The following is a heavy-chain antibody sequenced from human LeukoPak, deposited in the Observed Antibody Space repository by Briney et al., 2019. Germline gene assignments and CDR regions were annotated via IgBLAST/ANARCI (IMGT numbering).Heavy chain of an antibody. D-gene: IGHD1-26*01. CDR3: ARDRSEDRFDY. CDR2: ISSSGSTI. V-gene: IGHV3-48*03. J-gene: IGHJ4*02. Sequence: PGGSLRLSCAASGFTFSDHGMQWVRQAPGRGLEWVSFISSSGSTISYADSVKGRFTISRDNAKNSLYLQMNSLRGEDTALYYCARDRSEDRFDYWGQGTLVTVSS. CDR1: GFTFSDHG.